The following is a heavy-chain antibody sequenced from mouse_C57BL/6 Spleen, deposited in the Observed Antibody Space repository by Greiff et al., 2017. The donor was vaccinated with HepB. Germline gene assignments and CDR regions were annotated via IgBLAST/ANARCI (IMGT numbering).Heavy chain of an antibody. Sequence: VKLMESGAELVKPGASVKISCKASGYAFSSYWMNWVKQRPGKGLEWIGQIYPGDGDTNYNGKFEGKATLTADKSSSTAYMQLSSLTSEDSAVYFCARGGGDYAMDYWGQGTSVTVSS. J-gene: IGHJ4*01. CDR3: ARGGGDYAMDY. V-gene: IGHV1-80*01. CDR1: GYAFSSYW. CDR2: IYPGDGDT.